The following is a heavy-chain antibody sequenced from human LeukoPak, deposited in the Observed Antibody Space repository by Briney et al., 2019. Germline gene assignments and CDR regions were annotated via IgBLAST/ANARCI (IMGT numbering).Heavy chain of an antibody. V-gene: IGHV4-61*02. CDR1: GGSISSGSYY. J-gene: IGHJ6*03. D-gene: IGHD6-19*01. CDR3: ARVLIAVAGRGGYMDV. Sequence: SETLSLTCTVSGGSISSGSYYWSWIRQPAGKGLEWIGRIYTSGSTNYNPSLKSRVTISVDTSKNQFSLKLSTVTAADTAVYYCARVLIAVAGRGGYMDVWGKGTTVSISS. CDR2: IYTSGST.